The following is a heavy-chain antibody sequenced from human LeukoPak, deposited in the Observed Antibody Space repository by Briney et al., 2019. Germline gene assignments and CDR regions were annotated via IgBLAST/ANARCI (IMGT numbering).Heavy chain of an antibody. V-gene: IGHV4-39*01. J-gene: IGHJ4*02. CDR2: IYYSGST. CDR1: GGSISSSSYY. D-gene: IGHD6-19*01. CDR3: ASPAVAGTSDY. Sequence: SETLSLTCTVSGGSISSSSYYWGWIRQPPGKGLEWIGSIYYSGSTYYNPSLKSRVTISVDTSKNQFSLKLSSVTPADTAVYYCASPAVAGTSDYWGQGPLVTVSS.